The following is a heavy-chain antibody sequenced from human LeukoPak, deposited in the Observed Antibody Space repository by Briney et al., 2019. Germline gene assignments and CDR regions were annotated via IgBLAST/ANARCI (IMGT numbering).Heavy chain of an antibody. D-gene: IGHD6-13*01. CDR3: ATSYRSSWYYFDY. CDR2: INPNTGGT. CDR1: GSTLTGYY. J-gene: IGHJ4*02. Sequence: ASVKVSCKASGSTLTGYYIHWVRQAPGQGLEWMGWINPNTGGTHYAQKFQGWVTMTRDMSISTAYMELSRLRSDDTAVYYCATSYRSSWYYFDYWGQGTLVTVSS. V-gene: IGHV1-2*04.